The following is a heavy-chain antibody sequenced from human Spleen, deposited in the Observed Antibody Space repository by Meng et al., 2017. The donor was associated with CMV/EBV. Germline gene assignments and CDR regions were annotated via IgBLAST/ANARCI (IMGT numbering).Heavy chain of an antibody. CDR3: ARDDNDYSKAFNI. CDR1: GFTFSHYE. J-gene: IGHJ3*02. V-gene: IGHV3-48*03. Sequence: GESLKISCAASGFTFSHYEMNWVRQAPGKGLEWVAYISSSGTIIYYGDSVKGRFTISRDNAKNSLHLQMNSLRAEDTAVYYCARDDNDYSKAFNIWGQGTMVTVSS. CDR2: ISSSGTII. D-gene: IGHD4-11*01.